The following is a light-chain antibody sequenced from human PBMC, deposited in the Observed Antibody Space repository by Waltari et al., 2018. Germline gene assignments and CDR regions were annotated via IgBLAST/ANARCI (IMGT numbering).Light chain of an antibody. CDR1: SSNLGRNY. Sequence: QSVLTQPPLASGTPGQRVTISCSGSSSNLGRNYVYWYQQFPGTAPKLLIPRNNQRPQGVPDRFCGSKSGTSASRAVSGLRSEDEADYYCAAWDDSLSVGVFGGGTRVTVL. J-gene: IGLJ3*02. CDR3: AAWDDSLSVGV. CDR2: RNN. V-gene: IGLV1-47*01.